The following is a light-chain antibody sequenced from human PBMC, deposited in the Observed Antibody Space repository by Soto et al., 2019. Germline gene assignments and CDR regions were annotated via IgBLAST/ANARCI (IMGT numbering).Light chain of an antibody. V-gene: IGLV2-14*01. CDR3: SSYSRDTTVL. Sequence: QSALTQPASVSGSPGQSITISCTGTSHDIGSFKYVSWYQQHPGKAPKLIIFEVLNRPSGVSDRFSGSKSGNTASLTISGLQADDEADYYCSSYSRDTTVLFGGGTKLTVL. CDR2: EVL. J-gene: IGLJ2*01. CDR1: SHDIGSFKY.